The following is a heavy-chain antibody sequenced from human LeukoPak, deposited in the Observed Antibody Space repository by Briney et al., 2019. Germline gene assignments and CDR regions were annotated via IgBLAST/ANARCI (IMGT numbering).Heavy chain of an antibody. J-gene: IGHJ4*02. CDR2: IHHSGST. CDR1: GDSISSGGYS. V-gene: IGHV4-30-2*01. CDR3: ARRYCSGGSCYFDY. D-gene: IGHD2-15*01. Sequence: KTSQTLSLTCAGSGDSISSGGYSWSWIRQPPGKGLEWIGYIHHSGSTYYNPSLKSRVTISVDRSKNQFSLKLSSVTAADTAVYYCARRYCSGGSCYFDYWGQGTLVTVSS.